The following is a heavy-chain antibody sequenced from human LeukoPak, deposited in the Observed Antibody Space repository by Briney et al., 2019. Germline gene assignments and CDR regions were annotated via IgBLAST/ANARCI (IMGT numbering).Heavy chain of an antibody. D-gene: IGHD3-3*01. CDR3: ACSFTIFGVVTYWYFDL. V-gene: IGHV4-39*07. CDR2: IYYSGST. CDR1: GGSISSSSYY. J-gene: IGHJ2*01. Sequence: PSETLSLTCTVSGGSISSSSYYWGWIRQPPGKGLEWIGSIYYSGSTYYNPSLKSRVTISVDTSKNQFSLKLSSVTAADTAVYYCACSFTIFGVVTYWYFDLWGRGTLVTVSS.